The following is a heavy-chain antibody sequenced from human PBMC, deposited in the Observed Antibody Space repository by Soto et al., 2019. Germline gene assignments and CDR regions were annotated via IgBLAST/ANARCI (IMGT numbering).Heavy chain of an antibody. CDR3: ARFIVTQSITYYYYYGMDV. Sequence: WETLSLTCTVSGVSITSHYWTWIRQPPGKGLEWIGNIHYSGSTNYSPSLKGRVIISVDTSENQSSLKLSSVTTADTAVYYCARFIVTQSITYYYYYGMDVWGQGTTVTVSS. V-gene: IGHV4-59*11. CDR1: GVSITSHY. CDR2: IHYSGST. J-gene: IGHJ6*02. D-gene: IGHD1-26*01.